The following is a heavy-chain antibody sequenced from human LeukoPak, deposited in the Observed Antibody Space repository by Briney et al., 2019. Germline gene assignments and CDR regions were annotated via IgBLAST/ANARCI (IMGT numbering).Heavy chain of an antibody. CDR2: ISSSSSYI. CDR3: ARDPRYCSSTSCSRRGY. D-gene: IGHD2-2*01. V-gene: IGHV3-21*01. CDR1: GFTFSSYS. Sequence: GGSLRLSCAASGFTFSSYSMNWVCQAPGKGLEWVSSISSSSSYIYYADSVKGRFTISRDNAKNSLYLQMNSLRAEDTAVYYCARDPRYCSSTSCSRRGYWGQGTLVTVSS. J-gene: IGHJ4*02.